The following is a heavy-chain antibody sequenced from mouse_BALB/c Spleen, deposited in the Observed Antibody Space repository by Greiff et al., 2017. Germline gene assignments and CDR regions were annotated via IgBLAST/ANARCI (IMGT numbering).Heavy chain of an antibody. Sequence: QVQLQQSGAELVKPGASVKMSCKASGYTFTSYWMHWVKQRPGQGLEWIGYINPSTGYTEYNQKFKDKATLTADKSSSTAYMQLSSLTSEDSAVYYCARTFYDYDGAWFAYWGQGTLVTVSA. J-gene: IGHJ3*01. D-gene: IGHD2-4*01. CDR2: INPSTGYT. CDR3: ARTFYDYDGAWFAY. CDR1: GYTFTSYW. V-gene: IGHV1S26*01.